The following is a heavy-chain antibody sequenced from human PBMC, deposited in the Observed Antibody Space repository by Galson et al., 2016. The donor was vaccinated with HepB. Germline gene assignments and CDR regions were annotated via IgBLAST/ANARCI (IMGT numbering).Heavy chain of an antibody. V-gene: IGHV4-31*03. CDR2: VYYSGST. Sequence: TLSLTCNVSGAFISSGGYYWNWIRLHPGKGLEWIGCVYYSGSTYYNPSLESRATISVDTSENQFSLKVSSVTAADTAVYYCTWLYYYNSGSSYSDYWGQGTLVTVSS. D-gene: IGHD3-10*01. J-gene: IGHJ4*02. CDR3: TWLYYYNSGSSYSDY. CDR1: GAFISSGGYY.